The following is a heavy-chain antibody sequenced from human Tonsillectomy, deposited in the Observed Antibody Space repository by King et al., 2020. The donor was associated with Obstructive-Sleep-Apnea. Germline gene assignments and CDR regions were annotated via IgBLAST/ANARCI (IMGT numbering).Heavy chain of an antibody. J-gene: IGHJ5*02. CDR1: GWSFSDYY. V-gene: IGHV4-34*01. D-gene: IGHD6-13*01. CDR2: INHSGTT. CDR3: ARGSGAAAVNWFDP. Sequence: VQLQQWGAGLLKPSETLSLTCAVFGWSFSDYYWSWIRQPPGKGLEWIGEINHSGTTNYNPSLKSRVTISAATSKNQFSLKLNSVTAADTAVYYCARGSGAAAVNWFDPWGQGTLVTVSS.